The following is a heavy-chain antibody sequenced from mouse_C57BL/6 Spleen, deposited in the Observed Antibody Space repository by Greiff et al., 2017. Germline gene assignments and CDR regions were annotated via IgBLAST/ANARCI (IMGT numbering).Heavy chain of an antibody. J-gene: IGHJ3*01. CDR2: IDPENGDT. V-gene: IGHV14-4*01. Sequence: VQLQQPGAELVRPGASVKLSCPASGFNFKDDYMTWVKQGPEQGLEWIGWIDPENGDTEYASKFQGKATITADTSSNTAYLQLSSLTSEDTAVYYCTTGHDGGFAYWGQGTLVTVSA. CDR1: GFNFKDDY. D-gene: IGHD2-2*01. CDR3: TTGHDGGFAY.